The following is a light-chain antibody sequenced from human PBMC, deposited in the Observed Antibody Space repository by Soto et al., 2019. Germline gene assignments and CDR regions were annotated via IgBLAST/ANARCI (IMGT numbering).Light chain of an antibody. CDR2: EAS. V-gene: IGLV2-14*01. Sequence: QSALTQPASVSGTPGQSITISCSGTSSHVGAYKFVSWFQQHPGTAPKLMIYEASYRPSGVSSRFSGSKSGNTASLPILGLRSEDEADYYCSSLTTNTTVIFGGGTKLTVL. J-gene: IGLJ2*01. CDR1: SSHVGAYKF. CDR3: SSLTTNTTVI.